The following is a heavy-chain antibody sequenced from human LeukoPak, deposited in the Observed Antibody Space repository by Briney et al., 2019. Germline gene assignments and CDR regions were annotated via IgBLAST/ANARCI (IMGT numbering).Heavy chain of an antibody. V-gene: IGHV1-8*02. CDR2: MDPNRGNT. CDR3: ARGLSRCSSGNCYEPNWLDS. Sequence: GASVKVSCKASGYTFTSYVINWVRQAPGQGLEWMGWMDPNRGNTGYAQKFQGRVTMTRSTSVNTAYMELSSLTSEDTAVYYCARGLSRCSSGNCYEPNWLDSWGQGTLVTVSS. D-gene: IGHD2-2*01. J-gene: IGHJ5*01. CDR1: GYTFTSYV.